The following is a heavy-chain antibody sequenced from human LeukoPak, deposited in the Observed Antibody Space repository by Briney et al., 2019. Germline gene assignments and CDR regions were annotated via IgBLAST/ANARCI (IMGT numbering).Heavy chain of an antibody. CDR2: IIPIFGTA. D-gene: IGHD3-22*01. V-gene: IGHV1-69*05. CDR1: GGTFSSYA. J-gene: IGHJ6*03. Sequence: ASVKVSCKASGGTFSSYAISWVRQAPGQGLEWMGGIIPIFGTANYAQKFQGRVTITTDESTSTAYMELSSLRSEDTAVYYCATGQWLPHYYYYYYMDVWGKGTTVTVSS. CDR3: ATGQWLPHYYYYYYMDV.